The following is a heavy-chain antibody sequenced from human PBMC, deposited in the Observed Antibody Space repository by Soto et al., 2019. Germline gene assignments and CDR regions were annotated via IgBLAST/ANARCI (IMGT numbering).Heavy chain of an antibody. CDR3: AAAVVTYSGYDLAFDY. CDR1: GFTFTSSA. CDR2: IVVGSGNT. J-gene: IGHJ4*02. D-gene: IGHD5-12*01. Sequence: SVKVSCKASGFTFTSSAVQWVRQARGQRLEWIGWIVVGSGNTNYAQKFQERVTITRDMSTSTAYMELSSLRSEDTAVYYCAAAVVTYSGYDLAFDYWGQGTLVTVSS. V-gene: IGHV1-58*01.